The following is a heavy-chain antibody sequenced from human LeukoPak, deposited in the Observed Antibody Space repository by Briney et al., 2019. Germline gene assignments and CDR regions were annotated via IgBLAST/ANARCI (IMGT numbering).Heavy chain of an antibody. CDR2: ISSSSTYK. Sequence: GGSLRLSCAASGFTFSTYGMNWVRQAPGKGLEWVSSISSSSTYKYYANSVMGRFTISRDNGKSSLYLQMNSLRAEDTAVYYCTRDGYGDYSFAYWGQGTLVTVPS. V-gene: IGHV3-21*01. CDR1: GFTFSTYG. CDR3: TRDGYGDYSFAY. D-gene: IGHD4-17*01. J-gene: IGHJ4*02.